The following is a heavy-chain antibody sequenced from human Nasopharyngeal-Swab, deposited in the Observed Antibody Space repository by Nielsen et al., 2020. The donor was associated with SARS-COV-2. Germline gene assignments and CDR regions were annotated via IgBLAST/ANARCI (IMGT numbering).Heavy chain of an antibody. Sequence: WIRHSPGKGLEWIGEINHSGSTNYNPSLKSRVTISVDTSKNQFSLKLSSVTAADTAVYYCARGSLVVVTIAPFDYWGQGTLVTVSS. J-gene: IGHJ4*02. CDR2: INHSGST. D-gene: IGHD3-22*01. CDR3: ARGSLVVVTIAPFDY. V-gene: IGHV4-34*01.